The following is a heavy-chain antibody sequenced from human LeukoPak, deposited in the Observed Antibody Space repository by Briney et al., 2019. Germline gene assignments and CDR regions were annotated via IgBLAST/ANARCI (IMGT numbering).Heavy chain of an antibody. CDR2: INHSGST. CDR1: GGSFSGYY. Sequence: KPSETLSLTCAVYGGSFSGYYWSWIRQPPGKGLEWIGEINHSGSTNYNPSLKSRVTISVDTSKNQFSLKLSSVTAADTAVYYCARGLVVPAASSYYYYYGMDVWGQGTTVTVSS. J-gene: IGHJ6*02. CDR3: ARGLVVPAASSYYYYYGMDV. V-gene: IGHV4-34*01. D-gene: IGHD2-2*01.